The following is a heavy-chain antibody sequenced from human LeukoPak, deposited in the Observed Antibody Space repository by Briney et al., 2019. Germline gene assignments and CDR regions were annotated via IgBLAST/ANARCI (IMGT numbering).Heavy chain of an antibody. V-gene: IGHV4-39*01. CDR1: GGSISSSSYY. D-gene: IGHD1-26*01. Sequence: PSETLSLTCTVSGGSISSSSYYWGWIRQPPGKGLEWIGSIYYSGSTYYNPSLKSRVTISVDTSKNQFSLKLSSVTAADTAVYYCATLSGSYLFDYWGQGTPVTVSS. J-gene: IGHJ4*02. CDR3: ATLSGSYLFDY. CDR2: IYYSGST.